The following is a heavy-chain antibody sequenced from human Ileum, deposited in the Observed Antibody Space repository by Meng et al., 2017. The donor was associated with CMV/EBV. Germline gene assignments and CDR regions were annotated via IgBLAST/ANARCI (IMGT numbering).Heavy chain of an antibody. Sequence: KVSCKGSGYIFTNYWIGWVRQMPGKGLEWMGITYPGDSDTRYSPSFQGQVIISADRSISTAYLQWSSLKASDTAMYYCARSFKGGSRKTYYYYGMDVWGQGTTVTVSS. D-gene: IGHD1-26*01. CDR3: ARSFKGGSRKTYYYYGMDV. CDR1: GYIFTNYW. J-gene: IGHJ6*02. V-gene: IGHV5-51*01. CDR2: TYPGDSDT.